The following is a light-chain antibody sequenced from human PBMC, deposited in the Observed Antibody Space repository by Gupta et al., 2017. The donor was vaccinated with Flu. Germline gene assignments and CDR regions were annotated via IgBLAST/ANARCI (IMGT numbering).Light chain of an antibody. Sequence: PSTLSASVGDRVTITCRASQSISSWLAWYQQRPGKAPKLLIYKASRVESGVPSRFSGSGSGTEFTLTISSLQPDDFATYYCQDYSNSLNTFGQGTKVEVK. CDR1: QSISSW. V-gene: IGKV1-5*03. CDR2: KAS. CDR3: QDYSNSLNT. J-gene: IGKJ1*01.